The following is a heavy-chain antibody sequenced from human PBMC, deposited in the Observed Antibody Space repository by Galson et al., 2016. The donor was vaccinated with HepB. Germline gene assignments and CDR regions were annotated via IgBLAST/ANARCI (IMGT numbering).Heavy chain of an antibody. V-gene: IGHV6-1*01. Sequence: CAISGDSVSSDSTSWNWIRQSPSRGLEWLGRTYYRSKWYNDYAASVESRITINPDTSNTQFSLRLDSVTPEDTAVYYCARGSTLHSWGQGTLVTVSS. CDR1: GDSVSSDSTS. D-gene: IGHD1-26*01. J-gene: IGHJ4*02. CDR3: ARGSTLHS. CDR2: TYYRSKWYN.